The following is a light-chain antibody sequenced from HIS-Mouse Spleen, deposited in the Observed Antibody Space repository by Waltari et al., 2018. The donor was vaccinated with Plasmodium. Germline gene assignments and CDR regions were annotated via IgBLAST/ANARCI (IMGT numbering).Light chain of an antibody. J-gene: IGLJ3*02. V-gene: IGLV1-47*01. CDR2: GNN. Sequence: QSVLTQPPSASGTPGQRVTISCSGSSSNIGINYVYWYQQLPGTAPKLPIYGNNPRPSGGPDRFAGSKSGTSASLAISGLRSEDEADYYCAAWDDSLSGRVFGGGTKLTVL. CDR1: SSNIGINY. CDR3: AAWDDSLSGRV.